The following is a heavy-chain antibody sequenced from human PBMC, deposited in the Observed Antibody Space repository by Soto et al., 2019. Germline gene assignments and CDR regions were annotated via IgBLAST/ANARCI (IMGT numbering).Heavy chain of an antibody. V-gene: IGHV4-30-4*01. CDR2: IFYSGDT. CDR3: VGTGTTDDF. Sequence: VQLQGSGPGLLKPSQTLSLTCTVSGASVNTGDYYWSYIRQPPGQGLEWLGYIFYSGDTYYNPSLKSRATISLNTSRNQFSLTLTSVTDADTALYYCVGTGTTDDFWGQGTLVTVSS. D-gene: IGHD1-7*01. CDR1: GASVNTGDYY. J-gene: IGHJ1*01.